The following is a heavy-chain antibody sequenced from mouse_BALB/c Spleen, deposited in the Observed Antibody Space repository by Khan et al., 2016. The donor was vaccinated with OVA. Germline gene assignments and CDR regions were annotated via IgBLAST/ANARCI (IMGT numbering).Heavy chain of an antibody. CDR1: GYTFTSYR. CDR2: INPSSGYT. Sequence: QVQLKQSGAELAKPGASVKMSCKASGYTFTSYRIHWVKQRPGQGLEWIGYINPSSGYTDYNQNFKDKATLTADKSSSTAYMQLSSLTSEDSAVYYCARDRIDYWGQGTTLTVSS. J-gene: IGHJ2*01. CDR3: ARDRIDY. V-gene: IGHV1S26*01.